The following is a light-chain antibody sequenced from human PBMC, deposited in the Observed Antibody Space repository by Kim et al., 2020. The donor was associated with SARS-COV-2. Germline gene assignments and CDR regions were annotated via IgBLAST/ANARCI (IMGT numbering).Light chain of an antibody. J-gene: IGKJ2*03. V-gene: IGKV3-20*01. CDR2: GAS. CDR3: QHYAGSPYS. Sequence: LSPGERPTLSCMASPIFRNKYLAWYHQNPGQAPRLLLYGASSRAPGIPDRFLGRGSGTDFTLTISRLEPEDFAVYFCQHYAGSPYSFGQGTKLEI. CDR1: PIFRNKY.